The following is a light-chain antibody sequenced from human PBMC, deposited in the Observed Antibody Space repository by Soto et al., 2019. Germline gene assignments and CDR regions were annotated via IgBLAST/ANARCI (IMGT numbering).Light chain of an antibody. Sequence: VALSLTKGERATLSCRASESGSSKLAWYQQKPGQAPRRLIYGATSRATGIPDRFSGSGSGTDFTLTFCLQAQDGIGVYSRLSAGLPNTFCEGTKVDIK. J-gene: IGKJ4*01. CDR3: LSAGLPNT. CDR1: ESGSSK. CDR2: GAT. V-gene: IGKV3-20*01.